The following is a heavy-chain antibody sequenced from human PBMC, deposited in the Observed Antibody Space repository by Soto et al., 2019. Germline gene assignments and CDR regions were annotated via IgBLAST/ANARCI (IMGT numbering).Heavy chain of an antibody. CDR3: ARDLVGYCSSTSCYEQAFDI. Sequence: GGSLRLSCAASGFTFSSYWMSWVRQAPGKGLEWVANIKQDGSEKYYVDSVKGRFTISRDNAKNSLYLQMNSLRAEDTAVYYCARDLVGYCSSTSCYEQAFDIWGQGTMVTVSS. V-gene: IGHV3-7*01. CDR2: IKQDGSEK. D-gene: IGHD2-2*01. J-gene: IGHJ3*02. CDR1: GFTFSSYW.